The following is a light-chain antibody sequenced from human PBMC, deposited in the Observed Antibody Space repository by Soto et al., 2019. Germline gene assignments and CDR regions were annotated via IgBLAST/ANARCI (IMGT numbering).Light chain of an antibody. V-gene: IGKV3-11*01. J-gene: IGKJ4*01. CDR1: QSVSSY. Sequence: EIVLTQSPATLSLSPGERAILSCRASQSVSSYLAWYQQKPGQAPRLLIYDASNRAYGIPGRFIGSGSGTDFTLAISSLEPEDFAVYYCQQRSNGLTFGGGTKVEIK. CDR2: DAS. CDR3: QQRSNGLT.